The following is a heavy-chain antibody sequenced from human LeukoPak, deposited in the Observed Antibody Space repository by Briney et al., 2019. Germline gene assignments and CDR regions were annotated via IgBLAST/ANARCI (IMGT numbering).Heavy chain of an antibody. CDR3: ARGRSGFLVY. D-gene: IGHD3-3*01. J-gene: IGHJ4*02. CDR1: GGSVSSGSYY. CDR2: IYYSGST. Sequence: SETLSLTCTVSGGSVSSGSYYWSWIRQPPGKGLEWIGYIYYSGSTNYNPSLKSRVTISVDTSKNQFSLKLSSVTAADTAVYYCARGRSGFLVYWGQGTLVTVSS. V-gene: IGHV4-61*01.